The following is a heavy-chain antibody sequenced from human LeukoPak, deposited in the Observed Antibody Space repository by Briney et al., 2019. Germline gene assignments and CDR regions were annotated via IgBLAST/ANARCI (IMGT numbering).Heavy chain of an antibody. V-gene: IGHV2-5*02. J-gene: IGHJ3*02. D-gene: IGHD4-17*01. CDR1: GFSLSTSGVG. CDR2: IYWDDDK. CDR3: ARTTVTTAFHI. Sequence: SGPTLVKPTQTLTLTCTFSGFSLSTSGVGVGSIRQPPGKALEWLALIYWDDDKRYSPSLKSRLTITKDTSKNQVVLTMTNMDPVDTATYYCARTTVTTAFHIWGQGTMVTVSS.